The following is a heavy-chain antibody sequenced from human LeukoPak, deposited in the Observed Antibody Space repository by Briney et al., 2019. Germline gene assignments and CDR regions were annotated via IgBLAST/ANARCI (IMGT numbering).Heavy chain of an antibody. CDR1: GFTFSSYS. Sequence: GGSLRLSCAASGFTFSSYSMNWVRQAPGKGLEWVSSISSSSSYIYYADSVKGRFTISRDNAKNSVYLQMNSLRAEDTAVYYCARGPGSSSWSNYYYYYYMDVWGKGPRSPSP. CDR3: ARGPGSSSWSNYYYYYYMDV. V-gene: IGHV3-21*01. J-gene: IGHJ6*03. CDR2: ISSSSSYI. D-gene: IGHD6-13*01.